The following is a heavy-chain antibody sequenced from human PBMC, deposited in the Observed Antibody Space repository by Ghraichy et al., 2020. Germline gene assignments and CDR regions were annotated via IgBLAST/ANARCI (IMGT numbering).Heavy chain of an antibody. CDR2: IYYSGST. J-gene: IGHJ5*02. CDR3: ARHVRYCSGGNCYGPDWFDP. Sequence: SQTLSLTCTVSGGSISSSSYYWGWIRQPPGKGLEWIGSIYYSGSTYYNPSLKSRVTISVDTSNNQFSLRLSSVTAADTAVYYCARHVRYCSGGNCYGPDWFDPWGQGTLVTVSS. V-gene: IGHV4-39*01. CDR1: GGSISSSSYY. D-gene: IGHD2-15*01.